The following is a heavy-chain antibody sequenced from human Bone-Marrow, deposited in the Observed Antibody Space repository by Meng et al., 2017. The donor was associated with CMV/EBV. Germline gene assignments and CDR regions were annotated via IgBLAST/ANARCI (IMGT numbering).Heavy chain of an antibody. CDR2: ITTKADNYAT. Sequence: GGSLRLSRAASGFSFSGSSMNWVRQTSGKALEWLGRITTKADNYATISGPSVKGRFTMSRDDSKTTAYLHMNSPKTEDTAVYYCTTASGFWGTHGLDVWCQGTTVTGSS. CDR3: TTASGFWGTHGLDV. D-gene: IGHD3-16*01. CDR1: GFSFSGSS. V-gene: IGHV3-73*01. J-gene: IGHJ6*02.